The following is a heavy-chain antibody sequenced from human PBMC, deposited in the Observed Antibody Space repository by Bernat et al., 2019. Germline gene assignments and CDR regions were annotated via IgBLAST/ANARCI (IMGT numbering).Heavy chain of an antibody. Sequence: QVQLQQWGAGLLKPSETLSLTCAVYGGSFSGYYWSWIRQPPGKGLEWIGEINHSGSTNYNPSLKSRVTISVDTSKNQFSLKLSSVTAADTAVYYCARGATVTDYFDYWGQGTLVTVSS. V-gene: IGHV4-34*01. D-gene: IGHD4-17*01. CDR3: ARGATVTDYFDY. CDR2: INHSGST. J-gene: IGHJ4*02. CDR1: GGSFSGYY.